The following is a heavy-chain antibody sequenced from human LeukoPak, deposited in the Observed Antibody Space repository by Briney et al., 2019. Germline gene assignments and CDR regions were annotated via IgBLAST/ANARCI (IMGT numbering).Heavy chain of an antibody. Sequence: GSLRLSCAASGFTFSSYGMSWVRQPPGKGLEWIGEINHSGSTNYNPSLKSRVTISVDTSQNQFSLKLSSVTAADTAVYYCAIFPVGIAAAGTLYWGQGTLVTVSS. CDR2: INHSGST. CDR3: AIFPVGIAAAGTLY. D-gene: IGHD6-13*01. CDR1: GFTFSSYG. J-gene: IGHJ4*02. V-gene: IGHV4-34*08.